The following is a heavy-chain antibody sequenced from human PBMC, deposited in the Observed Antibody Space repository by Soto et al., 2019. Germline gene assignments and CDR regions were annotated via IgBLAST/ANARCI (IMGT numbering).Heavy chain of an antibody. CDR1: GFTFSSYG. J-gene: IGHJ4*02. CDR3: AKDSPPVPLPHY. CDR2: ISYDGSNK. D-gene: IGHD1-1*01. Sequence: QVQLVESGGGVVQPGRSLRLSCAASGFTFSSYGMHWVRRAPGKGLEWVAVISYDGSNKYYADSVKGRFTISRDNSKNTLYLQMNSLRAEDTAVYYCAKDSPPVPLPHYWGQGTLVTVSS. V-gene: IGHV3-30*18.